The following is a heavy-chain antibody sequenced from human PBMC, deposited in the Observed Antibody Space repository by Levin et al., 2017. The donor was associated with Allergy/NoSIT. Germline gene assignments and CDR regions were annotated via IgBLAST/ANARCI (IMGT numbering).Heavy chain of an antibody. CDR2: ISRDESRT. J-gene: IGHJ6*02. D-gene: IGHD2-21*01. CDR3: VKDRGDSLTDAFDIWGQGTLVTVSAAFSGAVVMIAWWDSVPHCDYYYYYGMDV. Sequence: PGGSLRLSCSVSGFTFSTYAMHWVRQAPGKGLEYVSAISRDESRTYYADSVKGRFTISRDYLKSNLYLDMSSLRPEDTAMYYCVKDRGDSLTDAFDIWGQGTLVTVSAAFSGAVVMIAWWDSVPHCDYYYYYGMDVWGQGTTVTVSS. V-gene: IGHV3-64D*06. CDR1: GFTFSTYA.